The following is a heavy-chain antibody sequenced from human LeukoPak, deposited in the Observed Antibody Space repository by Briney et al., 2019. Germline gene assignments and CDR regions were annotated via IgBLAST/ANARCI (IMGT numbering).Heavy chain of an antibody. CDR2: IYYSGST. CDR1: GGSISGSSYY. V-gene: IGHV4-39*01. J-gene: IGHJ3*02. D-gene: IGHD1-26*01. CDR3: ARHGPGIADGFDI. Sequence: SETLSLTCTVSGGSISGSSYYWGWIRQPPGKGLEWIGSIYYSGSTYYNPSLKSRVTISVDTSKNQFPLKLNSVTATDTAVYYCARHGPGIADGFDIWGQGTTVNVSS.